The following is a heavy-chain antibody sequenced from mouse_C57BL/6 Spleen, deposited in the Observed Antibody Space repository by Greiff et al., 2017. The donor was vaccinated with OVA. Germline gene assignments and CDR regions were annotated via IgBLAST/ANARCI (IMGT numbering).Heavy chain of an antibody. Sequence: VKLQQPGAELVKPGASVKLSCKASGYTFTSYWMQWVKQRPGQGLEWIGEIDPSDSYTNYNQKFKGKATLTVDTSSSTAYMQLSSLTSEDSAVYYCARRGFGYYFDYWGQGTTLTVSS. CDR2: IDPSDSYT. V-gene: IGHV1-50*01. CDR3: ARRGFGYYFDY. D-gene: IGHD3-1*01. CDR1: GYTFTSYW. J-gene: IGHJ2*01.